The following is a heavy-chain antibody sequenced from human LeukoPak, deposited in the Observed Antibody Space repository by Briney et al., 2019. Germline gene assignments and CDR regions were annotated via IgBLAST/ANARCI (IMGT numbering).Heavy chain of an antibody. V-gene: IGHV4-34*01. CDR3: ARAKAVGYSSSTSCYGAYYSYYMDV. Sequence: SETLSLTCAVYGGSFSGYYWSWIRQPPGKGLEWIGEINHSASTNNNPSLKSRVTISVDTSKSQFSLKLSSVTAADTAVYYCARAKAVGYSSSTSCYGAYYSYYMDVWGKGTTVTVSS. J-gene: IGHJ6*03. CDR2: INHSAST. D-gene: IGHD2-2*01. CDR1: GGSFSGYY.